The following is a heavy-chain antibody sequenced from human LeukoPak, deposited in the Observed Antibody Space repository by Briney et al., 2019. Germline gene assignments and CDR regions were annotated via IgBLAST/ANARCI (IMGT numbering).Heavy chain of an antibody. J-gene: IGHJ6*02. CDR3: ARSNRVVAATLVYYYYYYGMDV. CDR2: IIPIFGTA. CDR1: GYTFTSYD. D-gene: IGHD2-15*01. Sequence: GASVKVSCKASGYTFTSYDINWVRQATGQGLEWMGGIIPIFGTANYAQKFQGRVTITADESTSTAYMELSSLRSEDTAVYYCARSNRVVAATLVYYYYYYGMDVWGQGTTVTVSS. V-gene: IGHV1-69*13.